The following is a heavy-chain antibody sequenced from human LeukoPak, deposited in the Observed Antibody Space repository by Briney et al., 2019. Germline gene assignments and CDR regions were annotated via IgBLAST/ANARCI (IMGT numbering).Heavy chain of an antibody. Sequence: ASVKVSCKASGYTFTSYGISWVRQAPGQGLEGMGWISAYNGNTNYAQKLQGRVTMTTDTSTSTAYMELRSLRSDDTAVYYCAREKGPYYGSGSYYDYWGQGTLVTVSS. D-gene: IGHD3-10*01. CDR3: AREKGPYYGSGSYYDY. CDR2: ISAYNGNT. V-gene: IGHV1-18*04. J-gene: IGHJ4*02. CDR1: GYTFTSYG.